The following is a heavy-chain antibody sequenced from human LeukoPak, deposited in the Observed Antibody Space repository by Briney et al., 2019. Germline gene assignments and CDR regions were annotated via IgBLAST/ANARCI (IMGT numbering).Heavy chain of an antibody. CDR2: ISSSRSYI. Sequence: PGGSLRLSRAASGVTFSSYSMNCVRQAPGKGVEWVSSISSSRSYINYADSVKGRFTISRDNAKNSLYLQMNSLRAEDTAVYYCARDPPPIVVVVAATSKDAFDIWGQGTMVTVSS. V-gene: IGHV3-21*01. CDR3: ARDPPPIVVVVAATSKDAFDI. CDR1: GVTFSSYS. J-gene: IGHJ3*02. D-gene: IGHD2-15*01.